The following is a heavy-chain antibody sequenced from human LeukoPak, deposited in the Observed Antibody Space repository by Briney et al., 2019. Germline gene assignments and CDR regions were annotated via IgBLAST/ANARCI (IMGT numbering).Heavy chain of an antibody. V-gene: IGHV3-21*01. D-gene: IGHD3-3*01. J-gene: IGHJ4*02. CDR2: ISSSSSYI. CDR3: ARGYYDFWSGPSSDY. Sequence: GGSLRLSCAASGFTFSSYSMNWVRQAPGKGLEWVSSISSSSSYIYYADSVKGRFTISRDNAKNSLYLQMNSLRAEDPAVYYCARGYYDFWSGPSSDYWGQGTLVTVSS. CDR1: GFTFSSYS.